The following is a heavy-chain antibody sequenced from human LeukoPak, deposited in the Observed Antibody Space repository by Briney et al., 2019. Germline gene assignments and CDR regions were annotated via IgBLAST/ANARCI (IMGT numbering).Heavy chain of an antibody. V-gene: IGHV1-2*02. J-gene: IGHJ4*02. CDR1: GYTFTGYY. CDR3: ARDQSGSSFDY. D-gene: IGHD3-3*01. Sequence: ASVKVSRKASGYTFTGYYMHWVRQAPGQGLEWMGWINPDSGGTNYAQKFQGRVTMTRDTSISTAYMELRSLRSDDTAVYYCARDQSGSSFDYWGQGTLVTVSS. CDR2: INPDSGGT.